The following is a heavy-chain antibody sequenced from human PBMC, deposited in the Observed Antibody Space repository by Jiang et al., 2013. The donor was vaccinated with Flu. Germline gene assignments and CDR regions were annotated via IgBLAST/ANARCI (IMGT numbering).Heavy chain of an antibody. V-gene: IGHV1-58*02. CDR2: IVVGSGNT. D-gene: IGHD5-24*01. Sequence: SGAEVKKPGTSVKVSCKASGFTFTSSAMQWVRQARGQRLEWIGWIVVGSGNTNYAQKFQERVTITRDMSTSTAYMELSSLRSEDTAVYYCAALETGPYYYYYGMDVWGQGTTVTVSS. CDR1: GFTFTSSA. CDR3: AALETGPYYYYYGMDV. J-gene: IGHJ6*02.